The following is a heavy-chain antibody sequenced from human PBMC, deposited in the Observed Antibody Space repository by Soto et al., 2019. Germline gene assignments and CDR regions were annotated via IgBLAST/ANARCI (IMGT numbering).Heavy chain of an antibody. CDR2: ISGRGDGT. J-gene: IGHJ4*02. Sequence: EVQLLESGGGLVQPGGSLTLSCAASGFTFDTYAMTWVRQAPGKGLAWVSAISGRGDGTYYADSVKGRFTISRDNSKNTVFLPMNSLRAEDTALYYCAKYNNYWDEDYWGQGTLVTVSS. CDR1: GFTFDTYA. D-gene: IGHD1-20*01. V-gene: IGHV3-23*01. CDR3: AKYNNYWDEDY.